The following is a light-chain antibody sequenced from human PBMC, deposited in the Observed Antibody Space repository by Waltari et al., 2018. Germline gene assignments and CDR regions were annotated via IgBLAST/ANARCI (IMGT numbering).Light chain of an antibody. CDR3: SSYTSSGVV. V-gene: IGLV2-14*01. CDR1: GSDVLGYDY. J-gene: IGLJ2*01. Sequence: QSALLQPASAPGSPRQATILPCTGPGSDVLGYDYVSWYQQYPGKAPRLIIYDVYNRPSGVSNRFSGSKSDNTASLTISGLQAEDESVYYCSSYTSSGVVFGGGTKLTVL. CDR2: DVY.